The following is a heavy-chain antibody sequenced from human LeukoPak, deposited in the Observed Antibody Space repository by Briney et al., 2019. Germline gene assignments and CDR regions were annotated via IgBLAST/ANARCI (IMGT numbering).Heavy chain of an antibody. CDR2: IYYSGST. D-gene: IGHD3-22*01. CDR3: VRGVWWLSPYYYYMDV. CDR1: GGSISSGDYY. J-gene: IGHJ6*03. Sequence: SQTLSLTCTVSGGSISSGDYYWSWIRQPPGKGLEWIGYIYYSGSTYYNPSLKSRVTISVDTSKNQFSLKLSSVTAADTAVYYCVRGVWWLSPYYYYMDVWGKGTTVTVSS. V-gene: IGHV4-30-4*08.